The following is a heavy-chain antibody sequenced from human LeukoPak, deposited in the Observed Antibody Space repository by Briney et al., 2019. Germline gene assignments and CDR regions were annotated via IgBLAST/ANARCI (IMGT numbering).Heavy chain of an antibody. CDR1: GFAPSNDW. Sequence: GGSLRLSCASSGFAPSNDWMHWVRQAPGKGLEWVSRISTDGSMTGYTDSVKGRFTIYRDNAKRILYLEMNNLGVEDTAVYYCASFGQQWLESYWGQGTLVTVSS. V-gene: IGHV3-74*01. CDR3: ASFGQQWLESY. D-gene: IGHD6-19*01. J-gene: IGHJ4*02. CDR2: ISTDGSMT.